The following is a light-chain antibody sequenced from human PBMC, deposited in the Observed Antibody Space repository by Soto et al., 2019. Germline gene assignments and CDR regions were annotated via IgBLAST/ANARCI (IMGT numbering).Light chain of an antibody. J-gene: IGLJ3*02. CDR3: CSYAGSYTWV. Sequence: QSVLTQPPSVSGAPGQRVTISCTGSSSNIGAGYDVHWFQQLPGTAPKLLIYDNNNRPSGVPGRFSGSKSGTSASLAITGLQAEDEADYYCCSYAGSYTWVFGGGTKLTVL. V-gene: IGLV1-40*01. CDR1: SSNIGAGYD. CDR2: DNN.